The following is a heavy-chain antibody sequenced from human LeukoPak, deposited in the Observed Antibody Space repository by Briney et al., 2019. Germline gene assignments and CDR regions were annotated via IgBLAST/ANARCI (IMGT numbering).Heavy chain of an antibody. CDR2: IYYSGST. CDR1: GGSTSSRSYY. J-gene: IGHJ4*02. CDR3: ASLVGATTRGRFDY. Sequence: SETLSLTCSVSGGSTSSRSYYWGWIRQPPGKGLEWIGSIYYSGSTYYNPSLKSRVTISVDTSKNQFSLKLSSVTAADTAVYYCASLVGATTRGRFDYWGQGTLVTVSS. V-gene: IGHV4-39*01. D-gene: IGHD1-26*01.